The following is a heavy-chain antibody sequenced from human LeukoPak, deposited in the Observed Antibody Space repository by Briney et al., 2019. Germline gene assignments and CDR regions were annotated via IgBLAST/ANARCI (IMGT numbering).Heavy chain of an antibody. CDR1: DYSISSGYY. D-gene: IGHD6-19*01. V-gene: IGHV4-38-2*02. Sequence: SETLSLTCIVSDYSISSGYYWGWIRQPPGKGLEWIGSIYHSGSTYYNPSLKSRVTISVDTSKNQFSLKLSSVTAADTAVYYCARRLSGWYVGHNWFDPWGQGTLVTVSS. CDR2: IYHSGST. J-gene: IGHJ5*02. CDR3: ARRLSGWYVGHNWFDP.